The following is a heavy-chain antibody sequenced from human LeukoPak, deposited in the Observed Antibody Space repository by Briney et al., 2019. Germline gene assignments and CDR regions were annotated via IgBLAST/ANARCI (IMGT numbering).Heavy chain of an antibody. Sequence: GGSLRLSCAASGFTFSDYYMSWIRQAPGKGLEWVSYISSGGTTLYYADSVKGRFAISRDNAKNSLYLQMNSLRAEDTAVYYCARDRSGGYTYGRYFDYWSQGTLVTVSS. V-gene: IGHV3-11*04. CDR3: ARDRSGGYTYGRYFDY. J-gene: IGHJ4*02. CDR1: GFTFSDYY. D-gene: IGHD5-18*01. CDR2: ISSGGTTL.